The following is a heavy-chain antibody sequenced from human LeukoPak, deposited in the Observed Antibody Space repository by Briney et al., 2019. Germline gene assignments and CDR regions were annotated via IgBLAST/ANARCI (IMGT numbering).Heavy chain of an antibody. CDR3: ARVNTNYYVPVNYGMDV. CDR1: GFTFSSYW. V-gene: IGHV3-7*01. D-gene: IGHD3-16*01. CDR2: ISLDGSAK. J-gene: IGHJ6*02. Sequence: PGGSLRLACEASGFTFSSYWMSWVRQAPGKGLELVAMISLDGSAKYYVDSVKGRFTMSRDNAKNSLYLQMDSLRAEDTAVYYCARVNTNYYVPVNYGMDVWGQGTTVTVSS.